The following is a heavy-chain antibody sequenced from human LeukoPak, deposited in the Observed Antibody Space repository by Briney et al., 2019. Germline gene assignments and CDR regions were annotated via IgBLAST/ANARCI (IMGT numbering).Heavy chain of an antibody. CDR1: GGSINGYY. Sequence: SETLSLTCTVSGGSINGYYWSWVRQPPGMGLEWIGYIYYSGSTNYNPSLKSRVTISVDTSNNRFSLNLSSVTAADTAVYYCARLHFAAAEEFDPWGQGTLVTVSS. J-gene: IGHJ5*02. CDR3: ARLHFAAAEEFDP. V-gene: IGHV4-59*08. CDR2: IYYSGST. D-gene: IGHD6-13*01.